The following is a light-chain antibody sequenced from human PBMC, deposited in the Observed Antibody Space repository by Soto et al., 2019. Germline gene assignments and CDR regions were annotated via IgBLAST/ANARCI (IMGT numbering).Light chain of an antibody. CDR2: AAS. Sequence: DIQMTQSPSSLSASVGDRVTITCRASQSISSYLNWYQQKPGKAPKLLIYAASSLQSGVPSRFGGSGSGTDFTLTISSLQPEDFATYYCQQSYSTPFGFGQGTRLEIK. V-gene: IGKV1-39*01. J-gene: IGKJ5*01. CDR1: QSISSY. CDR3: QQSYSTPFG.